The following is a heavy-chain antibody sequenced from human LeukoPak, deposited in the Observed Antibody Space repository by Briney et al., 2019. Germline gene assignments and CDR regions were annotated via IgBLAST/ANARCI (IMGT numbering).Heavy chain of an antibody. D-gene: IGHD4-17*01. CDR2: ISYDGSNK. CDR1: GFTFSSYA. J-gene: IGHJ4*02. CDR3: ARARRITVTMKGFDY. Sequence: PGGSLRLSCAASGFTFSSYAMHWVRQAPGKGLEWVAVISYDGSNKYYADSVKGRFTISRDNSKNTLYLQMNSLRAEDTAVYYCARARRITVTMKGFDYWDQGTLVTVSS. V-gene: IGHV3-30-3*01.